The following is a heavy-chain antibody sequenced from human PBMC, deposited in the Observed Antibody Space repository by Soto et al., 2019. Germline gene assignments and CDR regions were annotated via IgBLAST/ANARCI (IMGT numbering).Heavy chain of an antibody. D-gene: IGHD5-12*01. CDR1: GYTFTGYY. Sequence: GASVKVSCKASGYTFTGYYIHWVRQAPGQGLEWMGWINPNSGGTNYAQKFQGWVTMTRDTSISTAYMELSRLRSDDTAVYYCARGQALYSGYGKIDYWGQGTLVTVSS. CDR3: ARGQALYSGYGKIDY. CDR2: INPNSGGT. J-gene: IGHJ4*02. V-gene: IGHV1-2*04.